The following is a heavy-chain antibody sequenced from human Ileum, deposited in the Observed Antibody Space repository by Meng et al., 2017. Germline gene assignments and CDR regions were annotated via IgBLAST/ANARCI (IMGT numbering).Heavy chain of an antibody. CDR3: AREAHLAAFGH. V-gene: IGHV6-1*01. D-gene: IGHD6-25*01. Sequence: QLPLQRTGPGVVKPPPTRSLPWAISGDSLFNNSDTWNWVRQSPSRGLEWMGRTYYRSKWYNDYALSVNSRITVNPDTSKNQISLQLNSVTPDDTAVYYCAREAHLAAFGHWGQGTLVTVSS. J-gene: IGHJ4*02. CDR2: TYYRSKWYN. CDR1: GDSLFNNSDT.